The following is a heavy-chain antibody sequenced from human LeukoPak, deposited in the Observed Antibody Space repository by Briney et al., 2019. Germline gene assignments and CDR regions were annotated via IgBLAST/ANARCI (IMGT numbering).Heavy chain of an antibody. CDR3: ARDGVVVTGNFDY. CDR2: IIPIFGTA. CDR1: SGTFSSYA. J-gene: IGHJ4*02. D-gene: IGHD2-15*01. Sequence: GASVKVSCKGSSGTFSSYAISWVRQAPGQGLEWMGRIIPIFGTANYAQKFQGRVTITTDESTSTAYMELSSLRSEDTAVYYCARDGVVVTGNFDYWGQGTLVTVSS. V-gene: IGHV1-69*05.